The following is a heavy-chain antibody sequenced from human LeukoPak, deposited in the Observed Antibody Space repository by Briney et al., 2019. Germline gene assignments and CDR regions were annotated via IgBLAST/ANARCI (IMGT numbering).Heavy chain of an antibody. CDR3: TRDPHGSESQ. D-gene: IGHD3-10*01. Sequence: PGGSLRLSCAASGFTFSNYWMHWLRQAPGNGLVWVSRIISDGSATSYADSVKGRFTISRDNAKNTLYLQMNSLRAEDTAVYCCTRDPHGSESQWGQGTLVTVSS. J-gene: IGHJ4*02. CDR2: IISDGSAT. CDR1: GFTFSNYW. V-gene: IGHV3-74*01.